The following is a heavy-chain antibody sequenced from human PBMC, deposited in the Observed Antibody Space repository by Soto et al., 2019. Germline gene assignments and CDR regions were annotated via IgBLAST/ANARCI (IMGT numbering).Heavy chain of an antibody. CDR2: IYYSGST. V-gene: IGHV4-61*08. CDR3: ARTEYSGYDFNGMDV. CDR1: GGSISSGDYY. Sequence: PSETLSLTCTVSGGSISSGDYYWSWIRQPPGKGLEWIGYIYYSGSTNYNPSLKSRVTISVDTSKNQFSLKLSSVTAADTAVYHCARTEYSGYDFNGMDVWGQGTTVTVSS. D-gene: IGHD5-12*01. J-gene: IGHJ6*02.